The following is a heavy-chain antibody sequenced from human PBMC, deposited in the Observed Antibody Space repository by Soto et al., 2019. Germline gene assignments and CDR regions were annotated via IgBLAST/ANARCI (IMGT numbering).Heavy chain of an antibody. Sequence: EVQLVESGGVAVQPGGSLRLSCAASGFTFDDYTMHWVRQAPGKGLEWVSLISWHGDSTYYADSVKGRFTISRDNSKNSLYLQMNSLRTEDSALYYCAKPRRYCSGGECDGWGGMDVWGQGTTVTVSS. CDR1: GFTFDDYT. CDR2: ISWHGDST. J-gene: IGHJ6*02. CDR3: AKPRRYCSGGECDGWGGMDV. V-gene: IGHV3-43*01. D-gene: IGHD2-15*01.